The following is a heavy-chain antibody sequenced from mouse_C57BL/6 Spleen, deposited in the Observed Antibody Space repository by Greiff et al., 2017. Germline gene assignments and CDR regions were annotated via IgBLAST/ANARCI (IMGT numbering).Heavy chain of an antibody. D-gene: IGHD1-1*01. CDR2: ILPGSGST. J-gene: IGHJ2*01. CDR3: ARQGYYYGSIYYFDY. Sequence: VQLQQSGAELMKPGASVKLSCKATGYTFTGSWIEWVKQRPGHGLEWIGEILPGSGSTNYNEKIKGKSTFTADTSSNTAYMQLSSLTTEDSAICYSARQGYYYGSIYYFDYWGQGTTLTVSS. CDR1: GYTFTGSW. V-gene: IGHV1-9*01.